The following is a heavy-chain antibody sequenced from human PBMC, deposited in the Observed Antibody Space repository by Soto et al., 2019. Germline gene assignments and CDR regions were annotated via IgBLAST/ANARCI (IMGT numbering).Heavy chain of an antibody. V-gene: IGHV1-69*13. CDR3: ARDLGGGSYYVDYYYGMDV. CDR1: GGTFSSYA. CDR2: IIPIFGTA. Sequence: SVKVSCKASGGTFSSYAISWVRQAPGQGLEWMGGIIPIFGTANYAQKFQGRVTITADESTSTAYMELSSLRSEDTAVYYCARDLGGGSYYVDYYYGMDVWGQGTTVTVSS. D-gene: IGHD1-26*01. J-gene: IGHJ6*02.